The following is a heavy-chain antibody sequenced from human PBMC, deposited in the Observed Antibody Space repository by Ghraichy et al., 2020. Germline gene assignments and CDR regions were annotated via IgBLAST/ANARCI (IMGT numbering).Heavy chain of an antibody. CDR3: AREAYSSSSIGDLDY. D-gene: IGHD6-6*01. CDR2: ISDDGIIK. CDR1: GFTFSNYA. Sequence: GGSLRLSCAASGFTFSNYAIQWVRQAPGKGLEWVAVISDDGIIKYYADSVKGRFTISRDNSMNTLYLQMNSLRGEDTAVYYCAREAYSSSSIGDLDYWGQGTLVTVSS. J-gene: IGHJ4*02. V-gene: IGHV3-30-3*01.